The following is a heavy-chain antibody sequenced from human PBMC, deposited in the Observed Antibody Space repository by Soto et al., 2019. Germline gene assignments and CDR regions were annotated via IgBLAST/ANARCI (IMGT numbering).Heavy chain of an antibody. V-gene: IGHV4-38-2*01. CDR1: GYSISSGYY. Sequence: KTSETLSLTCAVSGYSISSGYYWGWIRQPPDKGLEWIGGIYHSGSDYYNPSLKSRVIISVDTSRNQFSLKLSSVTAADTAIYYCATGAGWLRLDSRVWGQGTLVTVSS. J-gene: IGHJ4*02. CDR3: ATGAGWLRLDSRV. CDR2: IYHSGSD. D-gene: IGHD5-12*01.